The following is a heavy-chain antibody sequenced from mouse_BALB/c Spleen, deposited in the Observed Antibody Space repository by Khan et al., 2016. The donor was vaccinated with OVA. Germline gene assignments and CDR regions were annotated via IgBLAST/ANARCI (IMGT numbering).Heavy chain of an antibody. CDR2: ITPANGNT. CDR3: VRPSYDPRNFGV. D-gene: IGHD2-3*01. CDR1: GFNIKDTY. J-gene: IGHJ1*01. Sequence: VQLKQSGAELVKPGASVKLSCTASGFNIKDTYIHWVKRRPEQGLEWIGRITPANGNTEYDPKFQGKATMRAATSSNTAYLQLSSLTSGDTAVYYCVRPSYDPRNFGVWGAGNTVTVSS. V-gene: IGHV14-3*02.